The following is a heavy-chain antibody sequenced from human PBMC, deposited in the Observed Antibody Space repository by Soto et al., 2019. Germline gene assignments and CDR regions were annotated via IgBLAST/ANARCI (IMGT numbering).Heavy chain of an antibody. CDR1: GYTFTSYG. Sequence: ASVKVSCKASGYTFTSYGISWVRQAPGQGLEWMGWISAYNGNTNYAQKLQGRVTMTTDTSTRTAYMELRILRSDDTAVYYCVSDFWSGTYWGQGTLVTVSS. D-gene: IGHD3-3*01. CDR3: VSDFWSGTY. V-gene: IGHV1-18*01. CDR2: ISAYNGNT. J-gene: IGHJ4*02.